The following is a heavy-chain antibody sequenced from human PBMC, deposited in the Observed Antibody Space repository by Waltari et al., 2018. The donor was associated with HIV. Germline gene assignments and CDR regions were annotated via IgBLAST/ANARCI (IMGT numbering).Heavy chain of an antibody. CDR2: ISYDGSNK. J-gene: IGHJ4*02. CDR3: ARGGGYSSSYYFDY. Sequence: QVQLVESGGGVVQPGRSLRLSCAASGFTFSSYAMHWVRQAPGKGLRWGAVISYDGSNKYYADSVKGRFTISRDNSKNTLYLQMNSLRAEDTAVYYCARGGGYSSSYYFDYWGQGTLVTVSS. D-gene: IGHD5-12*01. CDR1: GFTFSSYA. V-gene: IGHV3-30-3*01.